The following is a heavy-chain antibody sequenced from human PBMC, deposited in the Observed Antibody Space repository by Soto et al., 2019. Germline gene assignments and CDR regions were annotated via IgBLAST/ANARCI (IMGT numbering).Heavy chain of an antibody. J-gene: IGHJ4*02. V-gene: IGHV1-69*13. CDR2: IIPIFGTA. CDR1: GGTFSSYA. Sequence: ASVKVSCKASGGTFSSYAISWVRQAPGQGLEWMGGIIPIFGTANYAQKFQGRVTITADESTSTAYMELSSLRSEDTAVYYCARRSLYGSGSYPNAFDYWGQGTLVTVSS. CDR3: ARRSLYGSGSYPNAFDY. D-gene: IGHD3-10*01.